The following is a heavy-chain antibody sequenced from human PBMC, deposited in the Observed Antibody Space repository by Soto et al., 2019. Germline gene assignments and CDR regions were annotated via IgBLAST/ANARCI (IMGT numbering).Heavy chain of an antibody. CDR2: INAGNGNT. Sequence: TGERFEWMGWINAGNGNTKYSQKLQGRVTFTRDTSASTAYMELSSLRSEDTAVYYCAREFKTTGKKEPRDAFDIWGQRTLVT. V-gene: IGHV1-3*01. CDR3: AREFKTTGKKEPRDAFDI. J-gene: IGHJ3*02.